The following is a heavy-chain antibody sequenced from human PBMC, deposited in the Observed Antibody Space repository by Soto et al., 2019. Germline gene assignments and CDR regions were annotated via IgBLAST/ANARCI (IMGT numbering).Heavy chain of an antibody. CDR1: GFTFSSHS. V-gene: IGHV3-21*01. D-gene: IGHD3-22*01. CDR2: ISTYSSYI. Sequence: EVQLVDSGGGLVKPGGSLRLSCAASGFTFSSHSMNWVRQAPGKGLEWVSSISTYSSYIYYTDSVKGRFTISRDDAKNSLYLQMNNLRAEDTAVYYCARDTTDSSGYYRTALDYWGQGTLVTVSS. J-gene: IGHJ4*02. CDR3: ARDTTDSSGYYRTALDY.